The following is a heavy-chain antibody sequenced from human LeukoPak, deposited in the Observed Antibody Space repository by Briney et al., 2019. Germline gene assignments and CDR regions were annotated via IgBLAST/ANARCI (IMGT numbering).Heavy chain of an antibody. D-gene: IGHD3-10*01. Sequence: GGSLRLSCAASGFTFSSYAMSWVRQAPGKGLEWVSSISSSSSYIYYADSVKGRFTISRDNAKDSLYLQMNSLRAEDTAVYYCAILSGSGSPDYWGQGTLVTVSS. J-gene: IGHJ4*02. CDR2: ISSSSSYI. CDR3: AILSGSGSPDY. V-gene: IGHV3-21*01. CDR1: GFTFSSYA.